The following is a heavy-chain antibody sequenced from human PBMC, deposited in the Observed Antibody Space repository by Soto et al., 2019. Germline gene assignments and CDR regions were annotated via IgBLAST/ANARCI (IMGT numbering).Heavy chain of an antibody. CDR3: ARDSSGSSHHLDY. CDR2: IWYDGSNK. Sequence: GGSLRLSCAASGFTFSSYGMHWVRQAPGKGLEWVAVIWYDGSNKYYADSVKGRFTISRDNSKNTLYLQMNSLRAEDTAVYYCARDSSGSSHHLDYWGQGTLVTLAS. V-gene: IGHV3-33*01. CDR1: GFTFSSYG. D-gene: IGHD3-22*01. J-gene: IGHJ4*02.